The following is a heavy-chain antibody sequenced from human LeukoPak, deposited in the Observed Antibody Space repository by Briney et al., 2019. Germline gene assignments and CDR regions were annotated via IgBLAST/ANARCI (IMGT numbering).Heavy chain of an antibody. CDR1: GYTFTGYY. CDR2: INPSSGST. V-gene: IGHV1-46*01. J-gene: IGHJ5*02. CDR3: AREDRGDGEAFDP. Sequence: ASVTVSCKASGYTFTGYYMHWVRQAPGQGLEWMGIINPSSGSTSYAQKFQGRVSMTRDTSTSTIYMELSSLRSEDTAVYYCAREDRGDGEAFDPWGQGTLVTVSS. D-gene: IGHD3-10*01.